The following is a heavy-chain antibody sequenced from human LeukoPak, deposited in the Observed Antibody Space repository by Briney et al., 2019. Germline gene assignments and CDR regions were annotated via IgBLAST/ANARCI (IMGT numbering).Heavy chain of an antibody. CDR2: IYTSGST. J-gene: IGHJ6*02. Sequence: SETLSLTCTVSGGSISSYYWSWIRQPAGKGLEWIGRIYTSGSTNYNPSLKSRVTMSVDTSKNQFSLKLSSVTAADTAVYYCARDTDIVVVPAAFYYYGMDVWGQGTTVTVSS. V-gene: IGHV4-4*07. CDR3: ARDTDIVVVPAAFYYYGMDV. CDR1: GGSISSYY. D-gene: IGHD2-2*01.